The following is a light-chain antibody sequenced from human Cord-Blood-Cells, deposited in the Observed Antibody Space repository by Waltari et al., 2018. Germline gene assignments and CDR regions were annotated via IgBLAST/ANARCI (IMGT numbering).Light chain of an antibody. CDR1: QSVRSSY. V-gene: IGKV3-20*01. CDR2: GAS. Sequence: EIVLTQSPGTLSLSPGERATLSCRASQSVRSSYLAWYQQKPGQAPRLLIYGASSPATGIQSRCSGSGARTDFTLTISRLEPEDFAVYYYQQYGSSPYTFGQGTKLEIK. J-gene: IGKJ2*01. CDR3: QQYGSSPYT.